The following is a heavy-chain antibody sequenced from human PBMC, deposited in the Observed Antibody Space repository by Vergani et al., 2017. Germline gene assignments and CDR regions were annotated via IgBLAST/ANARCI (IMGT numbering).Heavy chain of an antibody. CDR1: GFTFSSYW. CDR3: ALSGTSSGFDY. Sequence: EVQLVESGGGLVKPGGSLRLSCAASGFTFSSYWMSWVRQAPGKGLEWVANIKQDGSEKYYVDSVKGRFTISRDNANNSLYLQMNSLRAEDTAVYYCALSGTSSGFDYWGQGTLVTVSS. D-gene: IGHD6-19*01. CDR2: IKQDGSEK. V-gene: IGHV3-7*01. J-gene: IGHJ4*02.